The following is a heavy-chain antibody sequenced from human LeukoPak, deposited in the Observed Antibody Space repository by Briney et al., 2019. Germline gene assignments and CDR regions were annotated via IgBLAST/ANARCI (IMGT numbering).Heavy chain of an antibody. CDR1: GGSISSSSYY. D-gene: IGHD5-18*01. Sequence: SETLSLTCTVSGGSISSSSYYWGWIRQPPGKGLEWIGSIYYSGSTYYNPSLKSRVTISVDTSKNQFSLKLSSVTAADTAVYYCARDPTAMVSHYYYMDVWGKGTTVTVSS. CDR2: IYYSGST. V-gene: IGHV4-39*07. J-gene: IGHJ6*03. CDR3: ARDPTAMVSHYYYMDV.